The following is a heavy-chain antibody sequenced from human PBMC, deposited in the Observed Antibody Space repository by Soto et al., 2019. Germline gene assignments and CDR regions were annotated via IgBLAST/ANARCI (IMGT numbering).Heavy chain of an antibody. CDR1: GGSISSGDYY. V-gene: IGHV4-30-4*01. CDR2: IYYSGST. CDR3: ARGPNLGYCNY. Sequence: SETLSLTCTVSGGSISSGDYYWSWIRQPPGKGLEWIGYIYYSGSTYYNPSLKSRVTMSVDTSKNQFSLKLSSVTAADTAVYYCARGPNLGYCNYWGQGTLVTVSS. J-gene: IGHJ4*02. D-gene: IGHD2-15*01.